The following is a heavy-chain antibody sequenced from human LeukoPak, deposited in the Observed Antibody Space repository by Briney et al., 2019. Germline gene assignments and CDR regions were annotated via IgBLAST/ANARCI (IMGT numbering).Heavy chain of an antibody. CDR1: GGSVSSGSYY. D-gene: IGHD6-19*01. CDR2: IYYSGST. Sequence: SETLSLTCTVSGGSVSSGSYYWTWIRQPPGKGLEWIGYIYYSGSTNYNPSLKSRVTISVDTSKNQFSLKLSSVTAADTAAYYCARDDYGSGRSDYWGQGTLVTVSS. J-gene: IGHJ4*02. V-gene: IGHV4-61*01. CDR3: ARDDYGSGRSDY.